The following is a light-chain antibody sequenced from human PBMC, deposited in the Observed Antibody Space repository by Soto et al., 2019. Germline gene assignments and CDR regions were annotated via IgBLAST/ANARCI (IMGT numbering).Light chain of an antibody. Sequence: QSALTQPASVSGSAGQSITISCSGTMRDVGAYNLVSWYQQHPGTAPKLIIYEVLNRPSGISSRFSGSRSGNTASLTISGLQSEDEGDYYCNAYTARSTLVFGGGTKLTVL. V-gene: IGLV2-14*01. CDR2: EVL. CDR1: MRDVGAYNL. CDR3: NAYTARSTLV. J-gene: IGLJ3*02.